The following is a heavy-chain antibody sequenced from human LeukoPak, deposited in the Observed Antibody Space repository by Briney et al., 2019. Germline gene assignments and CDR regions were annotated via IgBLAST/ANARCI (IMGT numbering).Heavy chain of an antibody. D-gene: IGHD6-13*01. CDR2: IYSGGST. V-gene: IGHV3-66*02. CDR1: GFTVSSNY. J-gene: IGHJ1*01. CDR3: ARTRIAAADY. Sequence: GGSLRLSCAVSGFTVSSNYMSWVRQAPGKGLEWVSVIYSGGSTYYADSVKGRFTIPRDNSKNTLYLQMKSLRAEDTAVYYCARTRIAAADYWGQGTLVTVSS.